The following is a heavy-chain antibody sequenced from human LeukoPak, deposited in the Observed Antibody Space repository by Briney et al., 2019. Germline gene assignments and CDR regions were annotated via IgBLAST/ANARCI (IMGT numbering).Heavy chain of an antibody. Sequence: GGSLRLSCAASGFTFGNYWMRWVRQAPGKGLEWVANIKEDGSEKYYVGSVKGRFTISRDNAKNSLFLQMNSLRAEDTAVYYCARDLAYAFDIWGQGTMVTVSS. J-gene: IGHJ3*02. CDR1: GFTFGNYW. CDR2: IKEDGSEK. CDR3: ARDLAYAFDI. V-gene: IGHV3-7*01.